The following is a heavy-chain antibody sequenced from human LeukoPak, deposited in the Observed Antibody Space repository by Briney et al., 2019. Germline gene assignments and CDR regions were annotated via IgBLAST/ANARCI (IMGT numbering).Heavy chain of an antibody. CDR1: GYRFTSYW. CDR2: IYPGDSDT. CDR3: ASFSYYDSSGFDY. D-gene: IGHD3-22*01. J-gene: IGHJ4*02. V-gene: IGHV5-51*01. Sequence: GESLKISCKGSGYRFTSYWIGWVRQMPGKGLEWMGIIYPGDSDTRYSPSFQGQVTISADKSISTAYLQWSSLKASDTAMYYCASFSYYDSSGFDYWGQGTLVTVSS.